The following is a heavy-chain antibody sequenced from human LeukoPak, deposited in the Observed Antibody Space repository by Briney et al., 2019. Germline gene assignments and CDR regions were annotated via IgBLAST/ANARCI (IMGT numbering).Heavy chain of an antibody. CDR2: IWYDGSNE. D-gene: IGHD1-26*01. J-gene: IGHJ4*02. Sequence: GGSLRLSCAASGFIFSGYGMHWVRQAPGKGPEWVAMIWYDGSNEFYADSVKGRFTISRDNSKNTLYLQMNSLRAEDTAVYYCTRDQNSLGDYWGQGTLVTVSS. CDR3: TRDQNSLGDY. V-gene: IGHV3-33*01. CDR1: GFIFSGYG.